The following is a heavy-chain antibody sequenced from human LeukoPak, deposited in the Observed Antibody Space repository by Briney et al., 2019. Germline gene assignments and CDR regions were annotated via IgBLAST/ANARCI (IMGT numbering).Heavy chain of an antibody. J-gene: IGHJ3*02. CDR2: IYYSGST. V-gene: IGHV4-59*01. D-gene: IGHD1-26*01. CDR1: GGSISSYY. CDR3: ARYSGSYPHDAFEI. Sequence: SETLSLTCSVSGGSISSYYWSWIRQPPGKGLEWIGYIYYSGSTSYNPSLKSRVTISVDTSKNQFSLKLRSVTAADTAVYYCARYSGSYPHDAFEIWGQGTMVTVSS.